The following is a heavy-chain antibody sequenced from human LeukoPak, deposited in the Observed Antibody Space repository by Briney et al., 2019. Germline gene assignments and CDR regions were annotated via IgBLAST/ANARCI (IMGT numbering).Heavy chain of an antibody. CDR3: ARGDGWELPFDY. V-gene: IGHV4-61*02. Sequence: PSQTLSLTCTVSGDSISSGSYCWSWIRQPAGKGLEGIGRIYTSGSTNYNPSLKSRVTISVDTSKNQFSLKLSSVTAADTAVYYCARGDGWELPFDYWGQGTLVTVSS. J-gene: IGHJ4*02. D-gene: IGHD1-26*01. CDR1: GDSISSGSYC. CDR2: IYTSGST.